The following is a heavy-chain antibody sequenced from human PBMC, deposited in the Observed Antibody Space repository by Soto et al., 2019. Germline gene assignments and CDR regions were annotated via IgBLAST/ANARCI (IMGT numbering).Heavy chain of an antibody. CDR1: GGSISGYY. CDR2: MYNTGST. CDR3: ARNLWGYCGTDCYPLDV. V-gene: IGHV4-59*01. Sequence: SETLSLTCTVSGGSISGYYWSWIRQPPGKGLEWIGYMYNTGSTVYNPSFKSRVTISVDTSKNQFSLKLNSVTAADTAVYYCARNLWGYCGTDCYPLDVWGQGTTVTV. D-gene: IGHD2-21*02. J-gene: IGHJ6*02.